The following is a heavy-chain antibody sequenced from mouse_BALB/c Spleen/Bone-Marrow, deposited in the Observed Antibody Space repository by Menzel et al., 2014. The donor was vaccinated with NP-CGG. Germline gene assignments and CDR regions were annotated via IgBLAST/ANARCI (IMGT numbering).Heavy chain of an antibody. D-gene: IGHD2-14*01. CDR3: ARRDFRSWFAY. J-gene: IGHJ3*01. CDR1: GYTFTSYW. V-gene: IGHV1S81*02. Sequence: VKLQESGAELVKPGASVDLSCKASGYTFTSYWVYWVKQRPGQGLEWIGEINPSNGRANYNEKFKNKATLTVDKSTXTAYMQVSSLTSEDSAVYYCARRDFRSWFAYWGQGTLVTVSA. CDR2: INPSNGRA.